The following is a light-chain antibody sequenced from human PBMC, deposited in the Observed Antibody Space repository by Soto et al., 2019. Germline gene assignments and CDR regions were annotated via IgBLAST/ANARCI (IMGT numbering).Light chain of an antibody. CDR1: SSNIGARYD. Sequence: QSVLTQPPSVFGAPGQRVTISCTGSSSNIGARYDVHWYQQLPGTAPKLLIYGNDNRPSGVPDRFSGSKSGTSASLAITGLQAEDEADYSCQSYDNNLSGSIFGGGTKLTVL. CDR3: QSYDNNLSGSI. J-gene: IGLJ2*01. V-gene: IGLV1-40*01. CDR2: GND.